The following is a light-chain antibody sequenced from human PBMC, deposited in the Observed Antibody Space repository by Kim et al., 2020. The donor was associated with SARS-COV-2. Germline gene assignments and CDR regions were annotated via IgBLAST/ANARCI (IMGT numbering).Light chain of an antibody. J-gene: IGKJ1*01. CDR1: QSVGVN. CDR2: GAS. Sequence: AQGDRVTLSCRASQSVGVNLAWYQQKPGQAHRLLFYGASTRATGVPARFSGSGSGSEFTLTISSLQSEDFAVYYCQQYNDWPPWTFGQGTKVDIK. V-gene: IGKV3-15*01. CDR3: QQYNDWPPWT.